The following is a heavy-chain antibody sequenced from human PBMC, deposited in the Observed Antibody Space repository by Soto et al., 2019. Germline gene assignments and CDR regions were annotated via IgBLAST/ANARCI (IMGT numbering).Heavy chain of an antibody. J-gene: IGHJ5*02. D-gene: IGHD2-2*01. CDR2: VFHPGNT. Sequence: SETLSLTCSVSGDSIRSYYWTWIRQPPGKGLQWIGYVFHPGNTNYNPPLKSRVTIAEDASKNQVSLRLTSLTAADTAVYFWASCSLVVVPAPGFDPWGRGTLVTVSS. V-gene: IGHV4-59*01. CDR3: ASCSLVVVPAPGFDP. CDR1: GDSIRSYY.